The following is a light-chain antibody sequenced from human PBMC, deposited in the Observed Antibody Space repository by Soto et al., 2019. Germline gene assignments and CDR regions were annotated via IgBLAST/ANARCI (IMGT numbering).Light chain of an antibody. V-gene: IGKV1-17*01. CDR3: LQHNSFPFT. CDR2: ASS. J-gene: IGKJ3*01. Sequence: DIPMTQSPSSLSASVGDRVTITCRASQDIRDDVGWYQQKPGKAPKRLIYASSSLQSGAPARFSGSGSGTEFTLTIGSLYPEDVATYYCLQHNSFPFTFGRGTKVDVK. CDR1: QDIRDD.